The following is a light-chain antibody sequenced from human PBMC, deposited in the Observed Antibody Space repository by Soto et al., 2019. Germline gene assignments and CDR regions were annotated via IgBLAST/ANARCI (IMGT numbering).Light chain of an antibody. CDR2: EDN. V-gene: IGLV6-57*01. CDR3: QSYDATNQV. CDR1: SGSIASNY. Sequence: NFMLTQPHSVSDSPGKTVIISCTRSSGSIASNYVQWYQQRPGSSPTTVIYEDNQRPSRVPDRFSGSIDSSSNSASLTISGLETEDEADYYCQSYDATNQVFGGGTKLTVL. J-gene: IGLJ3*02.